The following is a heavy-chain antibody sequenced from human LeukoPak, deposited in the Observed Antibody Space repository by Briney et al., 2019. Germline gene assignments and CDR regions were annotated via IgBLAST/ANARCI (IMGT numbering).Heavy chain of an antibody. V-gene: IGHV3-11*04. Sequence: PGGSLRLSCAASGFTFSDSYMTWIRQAPGKGLEWVSYISNSGSSIYYADSVKGRFTTSRDNSKNTLYLQMNSLRAEDTAVYYCARAGSSWYFFDYWGQGTLVTVSS. CDR3: ARAGSSWYFFDY. CDR2: ISNSGSSI. J-gene: IGHJ4*02. D-gene: IGHD6-13*01. CDR1: GFTFSDSY.